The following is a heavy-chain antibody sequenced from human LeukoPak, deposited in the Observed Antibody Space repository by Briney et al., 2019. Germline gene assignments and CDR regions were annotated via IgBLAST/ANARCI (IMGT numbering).Heavy chain of an antibody. J-gene: IGHJ4*02. Sequence: GGSLRLSCEASGLAFSRHAMTWVRQAPGKGLEWVSGITGSGGSTYHAESVKGRFTISRDNSKNTLYLQMNSLRAEDTAVYYCAKDLGGVTLDYWGQGTLVTVSS. CDR1: GLAFSRHA. V-gene: IGHV3-23*01. D-gene: IGHD2-21*02. CDR3: AKDLGGVTLDY. CDR2: ITGSGGST.